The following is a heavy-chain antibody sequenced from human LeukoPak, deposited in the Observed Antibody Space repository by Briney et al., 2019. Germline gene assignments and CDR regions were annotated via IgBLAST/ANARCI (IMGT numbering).Heavy chain of an antibody. D-gene: IGHD3-22*01. V-gene: IGHV3-33*08. J-gene: IGHJ4*02. Sequence: GGSLRLSCAASGFTFSSYAMHWVRQAPGKGLEWVAVIWYDGSNKYYADSVKGRFTISRDNSKNTLYLQMNSLRAEDTAVYYCARDLFADHYDSSGSDYWGQGTLVTVSS. CDR3: ARDLFADHYDSSGSDY. CDR2: IWYDGSNK. CDR1: GFTFSSYA.